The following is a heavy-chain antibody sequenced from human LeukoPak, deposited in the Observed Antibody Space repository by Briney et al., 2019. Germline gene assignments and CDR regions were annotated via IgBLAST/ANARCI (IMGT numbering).Heavy chain of an antibody. CDR1: GGSISSGGYY. Sequence: SETLSLTCTVSGGSISSGGYYWSWIRQHPGKGLEWIGYIYYSGSTYYNPSLKSRVTISVDTSKNQFSLKLSSVTAADTAVYYCARGLLRWTYYYYGMDVWGQGTTVTVSS. V-gene: IGHV4-31*03. CDR2: IYYSGST. D-gene: IGHD4-23*01. J-gene: IGHJ6*02. CDR3: ARGLLRWTYYYYGMDV.